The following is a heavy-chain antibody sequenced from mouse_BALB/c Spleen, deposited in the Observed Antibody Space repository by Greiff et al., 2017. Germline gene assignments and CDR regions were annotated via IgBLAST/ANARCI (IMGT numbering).Heavy chain of an antibody. CDR1: GYTFTSYW. J-gene: IGHJ3*01. D-gene: IGHD1-2*01. CDR2: IYPGDGDT. Sequence: QVQLQQSGAELARPGASVKLSCKASGYTFTSYWMQWVKQRPGQGLEWIGAIYPGDGDTRYTQKFKGKATLTADKSSSTAYMQLSSLASEDSAVYYCARGGTTAFAYWGQGTLVTVSA. V-gene: IGHV1-87*01. CDR3: ARGGTTAFAY.